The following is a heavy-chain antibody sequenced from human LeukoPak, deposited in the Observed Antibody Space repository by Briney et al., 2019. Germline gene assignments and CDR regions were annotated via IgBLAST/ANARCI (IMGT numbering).Heavy chain of an antibody. V-gene: IGHV1-46*03. J-gene: IGHJ4*02. Sequence: GASVKVSCKASGYTFTSYYMHWVRQAPGQGLEWMGIINPSGGSTSYAQKFQGRVTMTRDTSTSTVYMELSSLRSEDTAVYYCARARCSGGSCYLLLDYWGQVTLVTVSS. CDR1: GYTFTSYY. D-gene: IGHD2-15*01. CDR3: ARARCSGGSCYLLLDY. CDR2: INPSGGST.